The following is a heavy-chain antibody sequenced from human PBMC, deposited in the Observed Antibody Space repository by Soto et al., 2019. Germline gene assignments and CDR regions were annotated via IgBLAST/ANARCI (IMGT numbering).Heavy chain of an antibody. CDR3: ARMARKYCSGGSCPYYYYGMDV. V-gene: IGHV1-18*01. CDR2: ISAYNGNT. CDR1: GYTFTSYG. J-gene: IGHJ6*02. D-gene: IGHD2-15*01. Sequence: QVQLVQSGAEVKKPGASVKVSCKASGYTFTSYGISWVRQAPGQGLEWMGWISAYNGNTNYAQKLQGRVTMTTDTSTSTADMELRSLRSDDTAVYYCARMARKYCSGGSCPYYYYGMDVWGQGTTVTVSS.